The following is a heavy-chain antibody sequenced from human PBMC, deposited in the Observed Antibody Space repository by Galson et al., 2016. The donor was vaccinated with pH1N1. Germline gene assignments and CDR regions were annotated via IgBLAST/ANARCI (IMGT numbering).Heavy chain of an antibody. Sequence: SVKVSCKASGAPFSSYAISWLQQAPGQGLEWMGGIIGMFGTTHYAQKFQGRLTIIADESTSAAYMELSSLTSDDSAVYYCARGMGYRLPYTWFDPWGQGTLVTVSS. CDR2: IIGMFGTT. D-gene: IGHD1-1*01. J-gene: IGHJ5*02. CDR3: ARGMGYRLPYTWFDP. V-gene: IGHV1-69*13. CDR1: GAPFSSYA.